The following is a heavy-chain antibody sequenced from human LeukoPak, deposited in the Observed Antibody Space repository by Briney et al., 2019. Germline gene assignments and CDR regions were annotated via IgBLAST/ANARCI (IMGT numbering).Heavy chain of an antibody. CDR2: ISAYNGNT. Sequence: ASVKVSCKASGYTFTSYGISWLRQAPGQGREWMGWISAYNGNTNYAQKLQGRVTMTTDTSTRTAYMELRSLRSADPAVYYCARGSGNAAREYPDSWGQGNLVTVSS. V-gene: IGHV1-18*01. CDR1: GYTFTSYG. CDR3: ARGSGNAAREYPDS. D-gene: IGHD6-6*01. J-gene: IGHJ4*02.